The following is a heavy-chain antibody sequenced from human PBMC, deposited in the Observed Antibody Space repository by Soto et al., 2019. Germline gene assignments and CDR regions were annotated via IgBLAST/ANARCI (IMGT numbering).Heavy chain of an antibody. D-gene: IGHD1-1*01. CDR3: VPGGGYS. V-gene: IGHV3-33*01. CDR1: GFTFSSYG. CDR2: IWYDGSNK. Sequence: QVQLVESGGGVVQPGRSLRLSCAASGFTFSSYGMHWVRQAPGKGLEWVAVIWYDGSNKYYAVSVKGRFTISRDNSKNTLYLHMNSLRAEDTAVYYCVPGGGYSWGQGTLVTVSS. J-gene: IGHJ4*02.